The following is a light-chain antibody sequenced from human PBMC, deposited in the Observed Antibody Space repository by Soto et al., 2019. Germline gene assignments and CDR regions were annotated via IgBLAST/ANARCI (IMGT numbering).Light chain of an antibody. CDR2: EVN. CDR3: CSYAGSSIFVV. J-gene: IGLJ2*01. V-gene: IGLV2-23*02. CDR1: SSDIGTYDL. Sequence: QAVVTQPASVSGSPGQSITISCTGTSSDIGTYDLVSWYQHHPGKAPKLMICEVNQRPSGVSNRFSASKSGNTASLTISGLQAEDEADYYCCSYAGSSIFVVFGGGTKLTVL.